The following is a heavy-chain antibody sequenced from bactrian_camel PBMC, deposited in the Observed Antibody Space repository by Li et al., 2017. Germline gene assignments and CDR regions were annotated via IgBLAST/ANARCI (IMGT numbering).Heavy chain of an antibody. V-gene: IGHV3S1*01. CDR2: IYTADGRT. J-gene: IGHJ6*01. Sequence: QVQLVESGGGLVQPDGSLRLSCVASGFTFTNAWMHWVRQSPGKGLEWVSSIYTADGRTNVAGSVKGQFTISRDKVKNTLYLQLNSLKTEDTAMYYCAKDVDTSWSFEFGYWGQGTQVTVS. CDR1: GFTFTNAW. CDR3: AKDVDTSWSFEFGY. D-gene: IGHD6*01.